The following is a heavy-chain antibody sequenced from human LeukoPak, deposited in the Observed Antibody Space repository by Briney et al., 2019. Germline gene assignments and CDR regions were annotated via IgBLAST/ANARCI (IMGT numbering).Heavy chain of an antibody. J-gene: IGHJ6*02. Sequence: GGSLRLSCATSGFTVSSNYMTWVRQAPGKGLEWVSLIYSAGGTYYTDSVKGRFTISRHSSKNTLYLQMNSLRGEDTAVYYCARFLGRITISGVVPYGMDVWGQGTTVTVSS. D-gene: IGHD3-3*01. CDR2: IYSAGGT. CDR1: GFTVSSNY. CDR3: ARFLGRITISGVVPYGMDV. V-gene: IGHV3-53*04.